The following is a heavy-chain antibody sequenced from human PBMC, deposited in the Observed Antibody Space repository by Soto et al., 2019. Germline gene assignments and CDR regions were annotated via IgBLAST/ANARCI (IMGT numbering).Heavy chain of an antibody. D-gene: IGHD2-15*01. CDR3: ARDVVGLCSGGSCYSPYYYYGMDV. J-gene: IGHJ6*02. CDR2: INPNSGGT. CDR1: GYTFTGYY. V-gene: IGHV1-2*04. Sequence: ASVKVSCKASGYTFTGYYMHWVRQAPGQGLEWMGWINPNSGGTNYAQKFQGWVTMTRDTSISTAYMELSRLRSDDTAVYYCARDVVGLCSGGSCYSPYYYYGMDVWGQGTTVTVS.